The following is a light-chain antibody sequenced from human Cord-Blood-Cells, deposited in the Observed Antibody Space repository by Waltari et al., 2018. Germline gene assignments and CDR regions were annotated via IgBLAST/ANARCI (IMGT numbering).Light chain of an antibody. CDR2: AAS. CDR1: QSISSY. Sequence: DIQMTQSPSSLSASVGDRVTITCRASQSISSYLNWYQQKPGKVPKFLIYAASSLQSGVPSRFSGSGSGTDFTLTISSLQPEDFATYYCQQSYSTPPTFGQGTKVEIK. J-gene: IGKJ1*01. CDR3: QQSYSTPPT. V-gene: IGKV1-39*01.